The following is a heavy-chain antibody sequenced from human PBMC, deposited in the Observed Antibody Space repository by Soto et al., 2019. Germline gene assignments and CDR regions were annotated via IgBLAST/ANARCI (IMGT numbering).Heavy chain of an antibody. CDR2: TYYRSRWYN. Sequence: QVQLQESGPGLVKPSQTLSLTCAISGESVSSNSAAWNWIRLSPSRGLEWLARTYYRSRWYNDYAVFVRSRITVNPDTSKNQFSLQLTSVTPEDSTVYYCAGTTSHQWYYMDVWGKGTTVTVSS. CDR1: GESVSSNSAA. J-gene: IGHJ6*03. D-gene: IGHD1-7*01. V-gene: IGHV6-1*01. CDR3: AGTTSHQWYYMDV.